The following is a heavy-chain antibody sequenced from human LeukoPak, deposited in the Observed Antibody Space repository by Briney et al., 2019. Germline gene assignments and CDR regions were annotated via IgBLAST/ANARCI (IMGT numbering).Heavy chain of an antibody. Sequence: GGSLRLSCAASGFTFSSYGMHWVRQAPGKGLEWVAVVSSDGSIDYYADSVRGRFTVSRDNSKNTMYLQVNSLRAEDTAVYYCTREGMGTTFSAWFDPWGQGTLVTVSS. D-gene: IGHD1-7*01. V-gene: IGHV3-30*03. J-gene: IGHJ5*02. CDR1: GFTFSSYG. CDR3: TREGMGTTFSAWFDP. CDR2: VSSDGSID.